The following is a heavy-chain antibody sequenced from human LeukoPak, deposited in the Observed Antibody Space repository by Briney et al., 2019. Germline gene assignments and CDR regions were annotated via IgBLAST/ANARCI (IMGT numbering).Heavy chain of an antibody. CDR2: MNPNSGNT. Sequence: ASVKVSCKASGYTFTSYDINWVRQATGQGREWMGWMNPNSGNTGYAQKFQGRVTITRNTSISTAYMELSSLRSENTAVYYCARVAGYCSSTSCYGMDVWGKGTTVTVSS. D-gene: IGHD2-2*01. CDR1: GYTFTSYD. J-gene: IGHJ6*04. CDR3: ARVAGYCSSTSCYGMDV. V-gene: IGHV1-8*03.